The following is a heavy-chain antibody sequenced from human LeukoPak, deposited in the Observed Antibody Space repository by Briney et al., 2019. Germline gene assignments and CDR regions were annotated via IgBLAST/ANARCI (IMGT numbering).Heavy chain of an antibody. CDR3: IKDMGFDLLKDAFHV. J-gene: IGHJ3*01. Sequence: GGSLRLSCVGSGFSLDDYAMHWVRQVPGKGLEWVSSISWDSGSQAYADSVRGRFTISRDNAKNSLYLQMNSLGPEDTAFYYCIKDMGFDLLKDAFHVWGQGTLVTVSS. CDR2: ISWDSGSQ. D-gene: IGHD3-9*01. V-gene: IGHV3-9*01. CDR1: GFSLDDYA.